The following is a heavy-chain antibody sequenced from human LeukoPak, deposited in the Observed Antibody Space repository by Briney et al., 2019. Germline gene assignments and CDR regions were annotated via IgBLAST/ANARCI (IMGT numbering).Heavy chain of an antibody. CDR2: IYYSGST. CDR3: ARLAEIGWFSVYWYFDL. V-gene: IGHV4-59*08. D-gene: IGHD3-10*01. CDR1: GGSISSYY. Sequence: SETLSLTCTVSGGSISSYYWSRIRQPPGKGLEWIGYIYYSGSTNYNPSLKSRVTISVDTSKNQFSLKLSSVTAADTAVYYCARLAEIGWFSVYWYFDLWGRGTLVTVSS. J-gene: IGHJ2*01.